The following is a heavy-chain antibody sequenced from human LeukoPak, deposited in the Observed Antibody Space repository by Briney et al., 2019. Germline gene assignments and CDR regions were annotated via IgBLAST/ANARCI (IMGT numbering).Heavy chain of an antibody. CDR1: GGSISSYY. CDR3: AGQYYYDSSGYPMP. V-gene: IGHV4-59*01. CDR2: IYNSGST. D-gene: IGHD3-22*01. J-gene: IGHJ5*02. Sequence: PSETLSLTCTVSGGSISSYYWSWIRQPPGKGLEWIGYIYNSGSTNYNPSLKSRVTISVDTSKNQFSLKLSSVTAADTAVYYCAGQYYYDSSGYPMPWGQGTLVTVSS.